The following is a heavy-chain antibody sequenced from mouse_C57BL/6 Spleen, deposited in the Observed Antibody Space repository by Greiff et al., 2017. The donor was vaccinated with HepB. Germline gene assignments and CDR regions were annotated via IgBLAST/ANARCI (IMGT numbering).Heavy chain of an antibody. CDR2: INPSTGGT. CDR3: AREGFITTVVATYYYAMDY. V-gene: IGHV1-42*01. Sequence: EVKVVESGPELVKPGASVKISCKASGYSFTGYYMNWVKQSPEKSLEWIGEINPSTGGTTYNQKFKAKATLTVDKSSSTAYMQLKSLTSEDSAVYYCAREGFITTVVATYYYAMDYWGQGTSVTVSS. J-gene: IGHJ4*01. D-gene: IGHD1-1*01. CDR1: GYSFTGYY.